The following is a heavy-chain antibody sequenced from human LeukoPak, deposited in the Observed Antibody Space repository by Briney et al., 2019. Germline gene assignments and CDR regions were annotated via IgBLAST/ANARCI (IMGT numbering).Heavy chain of an antibody. CDR1: GFTFSNYA. CDR3: AKDRVVYNWNYAYYFDD. CDR2: ISFDGSNK. Sequence: GWSLRLSCAASGFTFSNYAMHWVRQAPGKGLEWVSIISFDGSNKYYADSVKGRFTISRDNSKNTLYLQMNSLRAEDTAVYYCAKDRVVYNWNYAYYFDDWGQGTLVTVSS. V-gene: IGHV3-30*18. D-gene: IGHD1-7*01. J-gene: IGHJ4*02.